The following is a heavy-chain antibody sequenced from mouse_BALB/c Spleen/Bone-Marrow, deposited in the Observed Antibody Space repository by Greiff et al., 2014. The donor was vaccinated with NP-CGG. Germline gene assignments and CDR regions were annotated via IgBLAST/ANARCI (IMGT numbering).Heavy chain of an antibody. CDR3: ARGGMITSQAWFAY. CDR1: GYSFTGYY. J-gene: IGHJ3*01. Sequence: VVKTGASVKISRKASGYSFTGYYMHWVKQSHGKSLEWIGYISCYNGATSYNQKFKGKATFTVDTSSSTAYMQFNSLTSEDSAVYYCARGGMITSQAWFAYWGQGTLVTVSA. CDR2: ISCYNGAT. V-gene: IGHV1S34*01. D-gene: IGHD2-4*01.